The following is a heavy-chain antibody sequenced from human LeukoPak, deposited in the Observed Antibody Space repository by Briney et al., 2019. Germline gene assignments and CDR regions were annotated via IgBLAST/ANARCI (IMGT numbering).Heavy chain of an antibody. CDR2: IYYSGST. CDR3: ARRDGYNSHYFDY. J-gene: IGHJ4*02. V-gene: IGHV4-59*01. CDR1: GGSISSYY. Sequence: SETLSLTCTVSGGSISSYYWSWIRQPPGKGLEWIGYIYYSGSTNYNPSPKSRVTISVGTSKNQFSLKLSSVTAADTAVYYCARRDGYNSHYFDYWGQGTLVTVSS. D-gene: IGHD5-24*01.